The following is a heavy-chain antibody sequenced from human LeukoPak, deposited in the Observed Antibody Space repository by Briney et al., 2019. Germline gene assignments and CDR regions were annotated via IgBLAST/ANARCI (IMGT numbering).Heavy chain of an antibody. CDR1: GGSFSGYY. V-gene: IGHV4-34*01. Sequence: PSETLSLTCAVYGGSFSGYYWSWIRQPPGKGLEWIGEMNHSGSTNNNPSLKSRVTFLIDTSKNQFSLKLSSVTAADTAVYYCARDWDTTNGAFDIWGQGTMVTVSS. CDR2: MNHSGST. J-gene: IGHJ3*02. D-gene: IGHD5-18*01. CDR3: ARDWDTTNGAFDI.